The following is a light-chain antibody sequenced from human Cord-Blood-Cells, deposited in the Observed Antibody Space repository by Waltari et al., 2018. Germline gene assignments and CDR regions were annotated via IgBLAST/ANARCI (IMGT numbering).Light chain of an antibody. CDR2: EVS. V-gene: IGLV2-14*01. CDR1: SSDVGGYNY. Sequence: SALTQPASVPGSPGQSITISCTGTSSDVGGYNYVSWYQQHPGKAPKLMIYEVSNRPSGVSNRFSGSKSGNTASLTISGLQAEDEADYYCSSYTSSSPLWVFGGGTKLTVL. J-gene: IGLJ3*02. CDR3: SSYTSSSPLWV.